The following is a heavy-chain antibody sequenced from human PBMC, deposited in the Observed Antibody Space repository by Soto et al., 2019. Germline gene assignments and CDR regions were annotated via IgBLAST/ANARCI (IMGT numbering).Heavy chain of an antibody. Sequence: EVQLLESGGRLVPPGGSLRLSCAGSRFSFSNYAMTWARQAPGEGLEWVSSITGSGGGTTYADSVKGRFTISRDNSKNILYLQMDSLRADDTAVYYCSTDPNGDYIGAFDNWGQGTTVTVSS. CDR1: RFSFSNYA. D-gene: IGHD4-17*01. J-gene: IGHJ3*02. V-gene: IGHV3-23*01. CDR2: ITGSGGGT. CDR3: STDPNGDYIGAFDN.